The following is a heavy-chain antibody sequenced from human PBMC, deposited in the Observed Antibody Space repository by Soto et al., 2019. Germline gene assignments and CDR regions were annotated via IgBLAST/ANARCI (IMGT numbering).Heavy chain of an antibody. V-gene: IGHV1-69*06. J-gene: IGHJ6*02. Sequence: GASVKVSCKASGGTFSSYAISWVRQAPGQGLEWMGGIIPIFGTANYAQKFQGRVTITADKSTSTAYMELSSLRSEDTAVYYCARDRAAGAYYYYGMDVWGQGTTVTVSS. CDR1: GGTFSSYA. D-gene: IGHD6-13*01. CDR3: ARDRAAGAYYYYGMDV. CDR2: IIPIFGTA.